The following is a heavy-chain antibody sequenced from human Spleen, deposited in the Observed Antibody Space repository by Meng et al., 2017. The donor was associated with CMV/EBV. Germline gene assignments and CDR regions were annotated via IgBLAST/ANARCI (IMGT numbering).Heavy chain of an antibody. J-gene: IGHJ3*02. Sequence: SVKVSCKAFGFTFTSSAVQWVRQARGQRLEWIGWSVVGSGNTNYAQKFQERVTITRDMSTSTAYMELSSLRSEDTAVYYCAAQDLDYYDSSGYPDAFDIWGQGTMVTVSS. D-gene: IGHD3-22*01. CDR1: GFTFTSSA. CDR3: AAQDLDYYDSSGYPDAFDI. V-gene: IGHV1-58*01. CDR2: SVVGSGNT.